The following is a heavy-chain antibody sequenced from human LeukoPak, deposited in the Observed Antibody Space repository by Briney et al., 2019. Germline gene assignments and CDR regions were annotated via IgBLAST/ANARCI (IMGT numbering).Heavy chain of an antibody. CDR3: AKDLDYANWFDP. J-gene: IGHJ5*02. CDR1: GFTFRTYS. V-gene: IGHV3-21*06. D-gene: IGHD4-17*01. CDR2: HSSSGGYT. Sequence: KTGGSLRLSCAVSGFTFRTYSMNWVRQAPGKGLEWVSSHSSSGGYTNYADSVKGRFTISRDNAKNPLFLQMNSLRVEDTAVYYCAKDLDYANWFDPWGQGTLVTVSS.